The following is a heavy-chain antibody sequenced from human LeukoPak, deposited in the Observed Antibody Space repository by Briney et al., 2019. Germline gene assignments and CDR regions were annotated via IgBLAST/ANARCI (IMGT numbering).Heavy chain of an antibody. J-gene: IGHJ4*02. V-gene: IGHV4-59*08. CDR1: GFTFSNAW. CDR3: ARHRYSSSSWYFDY. D-gene: IGHD6-13*01. Sequence: GSLRLSCAASGFTFSNAWMSWIRQPPGKGLEWIGYIYYSGSTNYNPSLKSRVTISVDTSKNQFSLKLSSVTAADTAVYYCARHRYSSSSWYFDYWGQGTLVTVSS. CDR2: IYYSGST.